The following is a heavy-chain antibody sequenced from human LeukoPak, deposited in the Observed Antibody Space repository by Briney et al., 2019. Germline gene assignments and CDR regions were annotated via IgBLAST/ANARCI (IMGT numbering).Heavy chain of an antibody. D-gene: IGHD4-17*01. J-gene: IGHJ4*02. Sequence: PGGSLRLSCAASGFTFSFPWMSWVRQAPGKGLEWVGRINSKSDRGTTDDAETVEVRFTIAREDSKNTLYLQMNSLTPEDTAVYYCTTDRPTVPLDYWGQGTLVTVSS. CDR2: INSKSDRGTT. CDR1: GFTFSFPW. V-gene: IGHV3-15*01. CDR3: TTDRPTVPLDY.